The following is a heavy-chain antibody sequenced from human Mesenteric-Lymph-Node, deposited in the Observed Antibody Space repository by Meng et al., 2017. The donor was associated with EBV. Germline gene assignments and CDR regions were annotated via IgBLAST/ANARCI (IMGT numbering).Heavy chain of an antibody. CDR3: SRESWRAFDY. Sequence: QVQLQQSGPGLAKPSQTLSLTCAISGDSVSNTNVAWNWIRQSPSRGLEWLGRTYYRSKWYNEYAQSVKGRITINPDTSKSEFSLQLNSVTPDDTAVYYCSRESWRAFDYWGQGTLVTVSS. J-gene: IGHJ4*02. V-gene: IGHV6-1*01. CDR2: TYYRSKWYN. CDR1: GDSVSNTNVA.